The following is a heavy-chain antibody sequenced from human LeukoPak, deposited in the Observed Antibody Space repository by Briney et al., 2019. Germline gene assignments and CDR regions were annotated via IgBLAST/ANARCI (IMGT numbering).Heavy chain of an antibody. V-gene: IGHV1-18*01. J-gene: IGHJ4*02. CDR2: ISSYNGNT. CDR1: GYIFTSYG. CDR3: ARWTDYYGSGSYSN. D-gene: IGHD3-10*01. Sequence: ASVKVSCKASGYIFTSYGISWVRQAPGQGLEWMGWISSYNGNTNYAQKLQGRVTMTTDTSTSTAYMELRSLRSDDTAVYYCARWTDYYGSGSYSNWGQGTLVTVSS.